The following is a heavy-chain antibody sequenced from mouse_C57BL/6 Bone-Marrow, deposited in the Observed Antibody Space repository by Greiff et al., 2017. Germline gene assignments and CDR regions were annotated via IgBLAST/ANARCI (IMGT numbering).Heavy chain of an antibody. V-gene: IGHV5-12*01. CDR3: ARDEMDY. CDR2: ISNGGGST. CDR1: GFTFSDYY. Sequence: EVKLVESGGGLVQPGGSLKLSCAASGFTFSDYYMYWVRQTPEKRLEWVAYISNGGGSTYYPDTVKGRLTISRDNAKNTLYLQMSRLKSEDTAMYYCARDEMDYWGQGTSVTVSS. J-gene: IGHJ4*01.